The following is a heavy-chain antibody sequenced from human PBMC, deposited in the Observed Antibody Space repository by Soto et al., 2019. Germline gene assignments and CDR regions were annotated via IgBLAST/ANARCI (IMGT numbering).Heavy chain of an antibody. Sequence: GGSLRLSCAAPGFTFSYYPLHWVRRAPGKGREWVSSISGIRDYIRYADSVKGRFTISRDNAKTSLYLQMNSLTAEDTAVYYCAREGVHNYTEYYFDYWGQGTLVTVSS. CDR3: AREGVHNYTEYYFDY. CDR1: GFTFSYYP. V-gene: IGHV3-21*06. J-gene: IGHJ4*02. CDR2: ISGIRDYI. D-gene: IGHD3-10*01.